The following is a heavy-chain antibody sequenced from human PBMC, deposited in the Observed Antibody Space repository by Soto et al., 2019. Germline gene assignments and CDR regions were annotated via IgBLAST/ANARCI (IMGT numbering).Heavy chain of an antibody. D-gene: IGHD2-2*01. CDR1: GDYIHVGGYY. CDR2: IYYTGKT. Sequence: TLSLTCSVSGDYIHVGGYYWTWIRQRPGKGLEWMGYIYYTGKTYYNPSLESRLTMSVDRSKNQFSLRLTSVTAADTAVYFCGRDLTSNANCIDPWGQGTLVTVSS. V-gene: IGHV4-30-4*01. J-gene: IGHJ5*02. CDR3: GRDLTSNANCIDP.